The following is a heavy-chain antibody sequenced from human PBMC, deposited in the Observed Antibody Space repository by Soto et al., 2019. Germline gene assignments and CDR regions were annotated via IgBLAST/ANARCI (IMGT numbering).Heavy chain of an antibody. CDR1: GYTFADHY. CDR3: ARARWIAGSYSVDY. CDR2: VNPKNGGT. J-gene: IGHJ4*02. D-gene: IGHD5-12*01. V-gene: IGHV1-2*02. Sequence: QVHLVQSGAEVQKPGASVTVSCKASGYTFADHYIYWVRQAPGQGLDWMGWVNPKNGGTKYAQRFQGRVTMTTDTSTSTAYMEVSTLTSDDTAVYFCARARWIAGSYSVDYWGQGTLVTVSS.